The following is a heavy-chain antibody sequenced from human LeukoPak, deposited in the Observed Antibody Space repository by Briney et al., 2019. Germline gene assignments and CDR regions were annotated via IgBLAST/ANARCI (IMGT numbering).Heavy chain of an antibody. Sequence: ASVKVSCKASGYTFTGYYMHWVRQAPGQGLEWMGWINPNSGGTNYAQKFQGWVTMTRDTSISTAYMELSRLRSDDTAVYYCARERIKYYGRGGDAFDIWGQGTMVTVSS. CDR1: GYTFTGYY. D-gene: IGHD2-8*01. J-gene: IGHJ3*02. CDR3: ARERIKYYGRGGDAFDI. CDR2: INPNSGGT. V-gene: IGHV1-2*04.